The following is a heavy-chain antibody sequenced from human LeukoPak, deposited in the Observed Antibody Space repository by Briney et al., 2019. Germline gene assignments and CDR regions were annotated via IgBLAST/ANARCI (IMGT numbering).Heavy chain of an antibody. J-gene: IGHJ4*02. Sequence: GGSQRLSCAASGFIFTNYFMSWVRQAPGNGMEWVASIKHDGSEKYYVDSVRGRFTISRDNTMNSLYLQMSSLRAEDTAVNYCATDRGWRTSGYYLYYFEYWGQGTLVTFSS. D-gene: IGHD3-3*01. V-gene: IGHV3-7*01. CDR1: GFIFTNYF. CDR2: IKHDGSEK. CDR3: ATDRGWRTSGYYLYYFEY.